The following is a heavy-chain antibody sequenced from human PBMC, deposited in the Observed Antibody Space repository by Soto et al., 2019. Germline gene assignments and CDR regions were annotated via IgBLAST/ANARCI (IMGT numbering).Heavy chain of an antibody. V-gene: IGHV1-58*01. Sequence: GASVKVSCKASGFTFTSSAVQWVRQARGQRLEWIGWIVVGSGNTNYAQKFQERVTITRGMSTSTAYMELSSLRSEDTAVYYCAAESHYSSSWYRTPDPRFDYWGQGTLVTVSS. J-gene: IGHJ4*02. CDR3: AAESHYSSSWYRTPDPRFDY. D-gene: IGHD6-13*01. CDR2: IVVGSGNT. CDR1: GFTFTSSA.